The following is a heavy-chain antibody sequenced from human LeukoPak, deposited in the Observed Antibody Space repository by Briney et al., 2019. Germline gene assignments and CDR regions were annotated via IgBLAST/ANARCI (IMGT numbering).Heavy chain of an antibody. J-gene: IGHJ6*02. CDR2: INPSGGST. V-gene: IGHV1-46*01. Sequence: ASVTVSCKASGYTFTSYYMHWVRQAPGQGLEWMGIINPSGGSTSYAQKFQGRVTMTRDTSTSTVYMELSSLRSEDTAVYYCARDVGRGPYSSGWLNGMDVWGQGTTVTVSS. D-gene: IGHD6-19*01. CDR3: ARDVGRGPYSSGWLNGMDV. CDR1: GYTFTSYY.